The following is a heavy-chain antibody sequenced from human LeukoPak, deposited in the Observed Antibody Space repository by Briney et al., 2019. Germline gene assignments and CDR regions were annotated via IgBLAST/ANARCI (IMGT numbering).Heavy chain of an antibody. CDR3: ARPGIAGAGTAYSDY. Sequence: GGSLRLSCSASGFTFSAYWMNWVRQAPGQGLEGVANIKEDGTEKNYVDSVKGRFTISRDNAKNSMHLQMNSLRAEDTAVYYCARPGIAGAGTAYSDYWGQGTLVTVSS. CDR2: IKEDGTEK. J-gene: IGHJ4*02. V-gene: IGHV3-7*01. CDR1: GFTFSAYW. D-gene: IGHD6-13*01.